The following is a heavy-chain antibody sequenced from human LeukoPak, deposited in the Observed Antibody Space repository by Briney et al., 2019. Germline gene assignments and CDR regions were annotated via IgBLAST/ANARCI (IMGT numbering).Heavy chain of an antibody. CDR3: ARITYYYDSSGYLSHYYYGMDV. CDR1: GGSISSSNW. V-gene: IGHV4-4*01. J-gene: IGHJ6*02. CDR2: IYYSGST. Sequence: PSETLSLTCAVSGGSISSSNWWSWVRQPPGKGLEWIGYIYYSGSTYYNPSLKSRVTISVDTSKNQFSLKLSSVTAADTAVYCCARITYYYDSSGYLSHYYYGMDVWGQGTTVTVSS. D-gene: IGHD3-22*01.